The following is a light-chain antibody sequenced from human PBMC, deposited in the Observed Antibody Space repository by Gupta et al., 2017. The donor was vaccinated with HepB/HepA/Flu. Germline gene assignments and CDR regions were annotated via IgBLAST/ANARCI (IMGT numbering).Light chain of an antibody. V-gene: IGLV2-14*03. Sequence: VSGSPGQSITIPCTGTSSDVGGYNYVSWYQQHPGRAPKLMINDVSNRPSGVSNRFSGSKSGNSASLTISGLQAEDEADYYCSSYTSSSTWVFGGGTKLTVL. J-gene: IGLJ3*02. CDR1: SSDVGGYNY. CDR2: DVS. CDR3: SSYTSSSTWV.